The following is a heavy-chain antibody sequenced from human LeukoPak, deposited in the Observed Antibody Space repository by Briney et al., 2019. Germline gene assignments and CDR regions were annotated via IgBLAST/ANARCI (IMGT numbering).Heavy chain of an antibody. J-gene: IGHJ4*02. Sequence: PGGSLRLSCPASGFTFDTFVMHWVRQAPGKGLEYVSGISGNGGSTYNADFVKGRFTISRDNSKNTLFLQMTSLRAEDTAVYYCVNQISGWVYWGQGTLVTVSS. CDR1: GFTFDTFV. CDR3: VNQISGWVY. CDR2: ISGNGGST. V-gene: IGHV3-64D*06. D-gene: IGHD6-19*01.